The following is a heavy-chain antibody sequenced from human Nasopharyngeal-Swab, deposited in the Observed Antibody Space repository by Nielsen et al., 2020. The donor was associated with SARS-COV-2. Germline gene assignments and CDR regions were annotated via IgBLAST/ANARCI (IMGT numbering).Heavy chain of an antibody. CDR2: ISYDGSNK. Sequence: WIRQPPGKGLEWVAVISYDGSNKYYADSVKGRFTISRDSSKNTLYLQMNSLRAEDTAVYYCAKDGMYYDFWSGYSTVMEAYYYYYMDVWGKGTTVTVSS. D-gene: IGHD3-3*01. J-gene: IGHJ6*03. CDR3: AKDGMYYDFWSGYSTVMEAYYYYYMDV. V-gene: IGHV3-30*18.